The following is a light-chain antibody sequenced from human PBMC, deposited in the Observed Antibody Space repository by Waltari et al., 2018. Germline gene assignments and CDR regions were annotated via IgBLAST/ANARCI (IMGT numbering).Light chain of an antibody. CDR1: SWHSSHA. Sequence: QLVLTQSPSASASLGASVKLTCTLSSWHSSHAIAWHQQQPEKGPRFLMRLNSDGSHSKGDGIPDRFSGSTSGAERYLTISSLQSEDEADYYCQTWGTGIVVFGGGTKLTVL. CDR2: LNSDGSH. V-gene: IGLV4-69*02. CDR3: QTWGTGIVV. J-gene: IGLJ2*01.